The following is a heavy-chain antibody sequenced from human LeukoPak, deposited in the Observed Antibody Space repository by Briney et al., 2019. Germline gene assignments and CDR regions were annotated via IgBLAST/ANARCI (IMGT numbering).Heavy chain of an antibody. V-gene: IGHV3-21*01. J-gene: IGHJ4*02. CDR1: GFTFSSYS. CDR3: ARVKGYCTGGVCYETDY. D-gene: IGHD2-8*02. CDR2: ISSSSSYI. Sequence: GGSLRLSCAASGFTFSSYSMNWVRQVPGKGLEWVSSISSSSSYIYYADSVKGRFTISRDNAKNSLYLQMNSLRAEDTAVYYCARVKGYCTGGVCYETDYWGQGTLVTVSS.